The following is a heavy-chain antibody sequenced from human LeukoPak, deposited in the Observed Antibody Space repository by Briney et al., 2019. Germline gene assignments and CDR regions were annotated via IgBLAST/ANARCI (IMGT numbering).Heavy chain of an antibody. D-gene: IGHD5-24*01. CDR1: GYTFTNYY. CDR3: ASVYKHGMDV. V-gene: IGHV1-46*01. CDR2: LNPSGGSS. J-gene: IGHJ6*02. Sequence: GASVKVSCKASGYTFTNYYMHWARQAPGQGLEWMAILNPSGGSSNYAQKFQGRATLTRATSTGTVYMELSSLRSEDTAVYYCASVYKHGMDVWGQGTTVIVSS.